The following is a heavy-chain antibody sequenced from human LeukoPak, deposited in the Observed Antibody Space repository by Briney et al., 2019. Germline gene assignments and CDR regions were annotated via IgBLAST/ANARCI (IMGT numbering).Heavy chain of an antibody. CDR2: IIPIFGTA. V-gene: IGHV1-69*13. CDR1: RGTFSSYA. J-gene: IGHJ6*04. CDR3: ARLHPVQGYRESGYYYYYGMDV. Sequence: SVKVSCKASRGTFSSYAISWVRQAPGQGLEWMGGIIPIFGTANYAQKFQGRVTITADESTSTAYMELSSLRSEDTAVYYCARLHPVQGYRESGYYYYYGMDVWGKGTTVTVSS. D-gene: IGHD5-18*01.